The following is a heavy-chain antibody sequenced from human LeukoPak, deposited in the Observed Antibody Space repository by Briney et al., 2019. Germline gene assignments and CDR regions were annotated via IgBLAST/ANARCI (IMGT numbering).Heavy chain of an antibody. CDR3: AKGGCSSTSCYAEVNFDY. V-gene: IGHV3-23*01. J-gene: IGHJ4*02. D-gene: IGHD2-2*01. CDR2: ISGSGGST. Sequence: GALRLSCAASGFTFSSYAMSWVRQAPGKGLEWVSAISGSGGSTYYADSVKGRFTISRDNSKNTLYLRMNSLRAEDTAVYYCAKGGCSSTSCYAEVNFDYWGQGTLVTVSS. CDR1: GFTFSSYA.